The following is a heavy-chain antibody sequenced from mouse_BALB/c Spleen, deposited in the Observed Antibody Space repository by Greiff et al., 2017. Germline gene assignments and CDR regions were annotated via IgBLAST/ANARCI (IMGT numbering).Heavy chain of an antibody. J-gene: IGHJ3*01. CDR1: GFTFSDYY. CDR3: ARDGGYGYDDRFAY. Sequence: EVQLVESGGGLVKPGGSLKLSCAASGFTFSDYYMYWVRQTPEKRLEWVATISDGGSYTYYPDSVKGRFTISRDNAKNNLYLQMSSLKSEDTAMYYCARDGGYGYDDRFAYWGQGTLVTVSA. CDR2: ISDGGSYT. D-gene: IGHD2-2*01. V-gene: IGHV5-4*02.